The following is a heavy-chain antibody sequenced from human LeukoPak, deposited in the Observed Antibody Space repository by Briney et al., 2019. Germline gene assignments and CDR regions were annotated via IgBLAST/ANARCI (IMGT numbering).Heavy chain of an antibody. CDR2: IYYSGST. CDR1: GGSISSYY. V-gene: IGHV4-59*08. D-gene: IGHD5-24*01. CDR3: ARHAVEMATMDYFDY. J-gene: IGHJ4*02. Sequence: PSETLSLTCTVSGGSISSYYWSWIRQPPGKGLEWIGYIYYSGSTNYNPSLKSRVTISVDTSKNQFSLKLSSVTAADTAVYYCARHAVEMATMDYFDYWGQGTLVTVSS.